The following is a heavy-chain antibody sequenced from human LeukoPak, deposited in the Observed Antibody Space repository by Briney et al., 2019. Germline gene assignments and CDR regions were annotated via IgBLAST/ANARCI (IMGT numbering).Heavy chain of an antibody. D-gene: IGHD2-21*02. Sequence: VASVKVSCKAPGYTFTSYDINWVRQATGQGLEWMGWMNPNSGNTGYAQKFQGRVTLTRDKSTSTVYMELSSLTSDDTAVYYCARTYCAEDCSIRYFDYWGQGTLVTVSS. CDR3: ARTYCAEDCSIRYFDY. V-gene: IGHV1-8*01. CDR1: GYTFTSYD. J-gene: IGHJ4*02. CDR2: MNPNSGNT.